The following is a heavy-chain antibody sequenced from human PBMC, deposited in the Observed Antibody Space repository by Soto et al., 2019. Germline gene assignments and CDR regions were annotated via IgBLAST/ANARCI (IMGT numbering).Heavy chain of an antibody. D-gene: IGHD5-18*01. CDR3: ARQGTAMVENGIDY. J-gene: IGHJ4*02. Sequence: SETLSLTCTVSGGSISSYYWSWIRQPPGKGLEWIGYIYYSGSTNYNPSLKSRVTISVDTSKNQFSLKLSSVTAADTAVYYCARQGTAMVENGIDYWGQGTLVTVSS. CDR1: GGSISSYY. CDR2: IYYSGST. V-gene: IGHV4-59*08.